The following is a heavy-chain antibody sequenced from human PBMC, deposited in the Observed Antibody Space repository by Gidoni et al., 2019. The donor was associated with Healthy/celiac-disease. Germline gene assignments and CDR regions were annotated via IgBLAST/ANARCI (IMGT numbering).Heavy chain of an antibody. J-gene: IGHJ3*02. CDR1: GFTFSSYW. CDR2: IKQDGSEK. D-gene: IGHD3-22*01. V-gene: IGHV3-7*01. Sequence: EVQLVESGGGLVQPGGSLRLSCAASGFTFSSYWMSWVRQAPGKGLEWVANIKQDGSEKYYVDSVKGRFTISRDNAKNSLYLQMNSLRAEDTAVYYCARDPTITMIKSGAFDIWGQGTMVTVSS. CDR3: ARDPTITMIKSGAFDI.